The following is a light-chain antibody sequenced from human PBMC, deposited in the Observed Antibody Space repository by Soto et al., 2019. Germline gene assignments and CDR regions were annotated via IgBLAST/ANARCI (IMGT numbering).Light chain of an antibody. V-gene: IGKV1-5*01. J-gene: IGKJ1*01. CDR1: QSINSW. Sequence: TQSPSTLAASVGDRVAITCRASQSINSWLAWYRWAPGKAPKLLIYDASSLEGGVPSRFSGSGSGTEFTLTISSLQPEDFASYYCLQESGYPRTFGQGTKVDIK. CDR3: LQESGYPRT. CDR2: DAS.